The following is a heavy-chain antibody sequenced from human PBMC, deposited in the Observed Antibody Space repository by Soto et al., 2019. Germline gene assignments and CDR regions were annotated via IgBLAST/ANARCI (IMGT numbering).Heavy chain of an antibody. J-gene: IGHJ1*01. CDR3: ARDILGGSYDFSH. V-gene: IGHV3-66*01. CDR1: GFIVNNIF. D-gene: IGHD3-3*01. CDR2: ISSDDNT. Sequence: GGSLSLSSAASGFIVNNIFMTWARQAPGKGLEWLSTISSDDNTYYADSVKGRFTISRDSSKNTLYLQMNSLRAEDTAVYHCARDILGGSYDFSHGGQGTLVTVSS.